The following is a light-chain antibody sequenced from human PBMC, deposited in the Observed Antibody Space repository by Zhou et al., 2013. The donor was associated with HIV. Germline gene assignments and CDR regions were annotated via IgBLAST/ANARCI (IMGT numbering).Light chain of an antibody. CDR1: QNVFSN. CDR2: DTS. Sequence: EVVMTQSPSTLSVSPGERVTLSCRASQNVFSNLAWYQQKPGQAPSLLIYDTSTRATGVPARFSGSGSGRDFTLTISSLQSEDFAVYYCQHYDNWPPWTFGQGTKVEIK. V-gene: IGKV3-15*01. CDR3: QHYDNWPPWT. J-gene: IGKJ1*01.